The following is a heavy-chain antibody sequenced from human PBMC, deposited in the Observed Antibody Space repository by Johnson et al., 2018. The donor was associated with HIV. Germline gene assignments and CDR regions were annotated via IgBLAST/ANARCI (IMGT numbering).Heavy chain of an antibody. Sequence: QVQLVESGGGLVQPGGSLRLSCAASGFTFRSYWMSWVRQAPGKGLEWVAIISYDGGSKYYADSVKGRFTVSRDNSKNTLYLQINSLRPEDTAVYYCARLPSGYSRDDLDIWGQGTMVTVSS. V-gene: IGHV3-30*03. CDR3: ARLPSGYSRDDLDI. J-gene: IGHJ3*02. CDR1: GFTFRSYW. D-gene: IGHD5-18*01. CDR2: ISYDGGSK.